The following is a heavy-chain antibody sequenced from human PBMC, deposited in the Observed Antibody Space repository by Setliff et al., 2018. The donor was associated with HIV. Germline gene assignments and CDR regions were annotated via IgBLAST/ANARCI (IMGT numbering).Heavy chain of an antibody. CDR2: INPNSCCT. J-gene: IGHJ6*03. Sequence: GASVKVSCKASGYTFTVCYMHWVRQAPGQGLEWMGRINPNSCCTNYAQKFQGRVTITRDTSISTAYLELSRLRSDDTAGYYCARGDGSGSYPFYYYYYYMDVWGKGTTVTVSS. CDR1: GYTFTVCY. CDR3: ARGDGSGSYPFYYYYYYMDV. D-gene: IGHD3-10*01. V-gene: IGHV1-2*06.